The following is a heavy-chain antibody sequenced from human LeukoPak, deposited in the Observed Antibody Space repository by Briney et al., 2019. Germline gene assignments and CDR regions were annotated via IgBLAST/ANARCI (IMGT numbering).Heavy chain of an antibody. CDR1: GFTFSSYA. CDR2: ISGSGDNT. V-gene: IGHV3-23*01. D-gene: IGHD3-22*01. Sequence: SGGSLRLSCAASGFTFSSYAMSWVRQAPGKGLEWVSGISGSGDNTYYADSVKGRFTISRDNYKKTLYVQVNSLGPEDTAAYYCAKGSYYDSSGSFYFDYWGQGTLVNASS. CDR3: AKGSYYDSSGSFYFDY. J-gene: IGHJ4*02.